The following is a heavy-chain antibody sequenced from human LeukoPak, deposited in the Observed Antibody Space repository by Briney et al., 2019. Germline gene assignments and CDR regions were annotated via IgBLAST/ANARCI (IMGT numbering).Heavy chain of an antibody. J-gene: IGHJ5*02. CDR1: GFTFTDHW. CDR2: INEDGSEK. V-gene: IGHV3-7*01. Sequence: GGSLRLSCAASGFTFTDHWMSWVRQAPGKGLEWVANINEDGSEKYYVDSVKGRFTISRDNAKKSLYLQMNSLRAEDTAVYYCARGEVTMVRGAPLSGSPNWFDPWGQGTLVIVSS. CDR3: ARGEVTMVRGAPLSGSPNWFDP. D-gene: IGHD3-10*01.